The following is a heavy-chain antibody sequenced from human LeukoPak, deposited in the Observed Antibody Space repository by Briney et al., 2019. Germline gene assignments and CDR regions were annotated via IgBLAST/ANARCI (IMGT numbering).Heavy chain of an antibody. CDR3: ARGGGVISSPSGFDY. V-gene: IGHV4-59*01. CDR2: IYYSGST. CDR1: GGSISSYY. Sequence: KPSETLSLTCTVSGGSISSYYWSWIRQPPGKGLEWIGYIYYSGSTNYNPSLKSRVTISVDTSKNQSSLKLSSVTASDTAVYYCARGGGVISSPSGFDYWGQGTLVTVSS. J-gene: IGHJ4*02. D-gene: IGHD3-3*01.